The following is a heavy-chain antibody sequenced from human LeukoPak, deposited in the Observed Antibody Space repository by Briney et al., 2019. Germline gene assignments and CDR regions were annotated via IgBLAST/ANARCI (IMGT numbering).Heavy chain of an antibody. CDR1: GGSISSGGYY. J-gene: IGHJ4*02. CDR3: ARLTYGDYVVIDY. D-gene: IGHD4-17*01. Sequence: SETLSLTCTVSGGSISSGGYYWSWIRQHPGKGLEWIGYIYYSGSTYYNPSLKSRVTISVDTSKNQFSLKLSSVTAADTAVYYCARLTYGDYVVIDYWGQGTLVTVSS. CDR2: IYYSGST. V-gene: IGHV4-31*03.